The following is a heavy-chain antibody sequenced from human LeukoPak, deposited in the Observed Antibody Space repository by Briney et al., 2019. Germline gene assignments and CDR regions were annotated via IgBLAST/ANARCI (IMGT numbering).Heavy chain of an antibody. J-gene: IGHJ3*02. CDR3: VSSDGTYDAFDI. V-gene: IGHV3-7*01. CDR1: GFTFSSYW. D-gene: IGHD1-26*01. Sequence: PGGSLRLSCAGSGFTFSSYWMSWVRQAPGKELEWVDNIKQDGSEKYYVDSVKGRFTISRDNAKNSLYLQMNSLRAEDTAVYYCVSSDGTYDAFDIWGPRTMVTVSS. CDR2: IKQDGSEK.